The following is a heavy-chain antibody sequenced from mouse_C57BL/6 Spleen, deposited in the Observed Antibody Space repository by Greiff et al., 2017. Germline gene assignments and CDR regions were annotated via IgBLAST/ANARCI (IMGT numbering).Heavy chain of an antibody. J-gene: IGHJ4*01. Sequence: QVQLKQPGAELVRPGSSVKLSCKASGYTFTSYWMDWVKQRPGQGLEWIGNIYPSDSETHYNQKFKDKATLTVDKSSSTAYMQLSSLTSEDSAVYYCARESYDYVSMDYWGQGTSVTVSS. CDR3: ARESYDYVSMDY. V-gene: IGHV1-61*01. CDR2: IYPSDSET. D-gene: IGHD2-4*01. CDR1: GYTFTSYW.